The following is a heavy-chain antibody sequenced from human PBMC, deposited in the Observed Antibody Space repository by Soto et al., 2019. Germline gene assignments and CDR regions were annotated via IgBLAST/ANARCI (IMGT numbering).Heavy chain of an antibody. V-gene: IGHV4-59*01. Sequence: PSETLSLTCTVSGGSISSYYWSGIRQPPGKGLEWIGYIYYSGSTNYNPSLKSRVTISVDTSKNQFSLKLSSVTAADTAVYYCASLDYYDSSGYYPGYFDYWGQGTLVTVSS. CDR3: ASLDYYDSSGYYPGYFDY. CDR1: GGSISSYY. J-gene: IGHJ4*02. CDR2: IYYSGST. D-gene: IGHD3-22*01.